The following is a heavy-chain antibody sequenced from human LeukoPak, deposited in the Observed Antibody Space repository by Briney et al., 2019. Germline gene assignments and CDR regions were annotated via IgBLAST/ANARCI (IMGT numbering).Heavy chain of an antibody. CDR2: IRSKAYGGTT. CDR3: TRDMSYDILTGTTGVDI. V-gene: IGHV3-49*04. Sequence: GGSLRLSCAASGFTFSSYGMHWVRQAPGKGLEWVGFIRSKAYGGTTEYAASVKGRFTISRDDSKSIAYLQMNSLKTEDTAVYYCTRDMSYDILTGTTGVDIWGQGTMVTVSS. CDR1: GFTFSSYG. J-gene: IGHJ3*02. D-gene: IGHD3-9*01.